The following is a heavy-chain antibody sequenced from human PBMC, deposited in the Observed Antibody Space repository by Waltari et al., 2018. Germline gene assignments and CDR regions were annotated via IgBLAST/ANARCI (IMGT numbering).Heavy chain of an antibody. CDR3: AKVPGTSQLYYLDN. CDR1: GFTFSSYA. Sequence: QVQLVESGGGAVQPGRSLSLSCAATGFTFSSYARHWVRQAPGKGLEWVAVISYNGNDKYYTDSVKGRFTISRDNSKNTLYLQMNSLRPEDTAVYYCAKVPGTSQLYYLDNWGQGTLVTVSS. D-gene: IGHD1-1*01. CDR2: ISYNGNDK. V-gene: IGHV3-30*18. J-gene: IGHJ4*02.